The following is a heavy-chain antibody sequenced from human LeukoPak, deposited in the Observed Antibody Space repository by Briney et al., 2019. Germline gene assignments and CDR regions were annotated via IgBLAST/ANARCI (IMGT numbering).Heavy chain of an antibody. V-gene: IGHV4-39*01. Sequence: SETLSLTCTVSGGSISSSSYYWGWIRQPPGKGLEWIGSIYYSGSTYYNPSLKSRVTISVDTSKNQFSLKLSSVTAADTAVYYCARGYSYGSRFRYWGQGTLVTVSS. CDR1: GGSISSSSYY. J-gene: IGHJ4*02. CDR2: IYYSGST. D-gene: IGHD5-18*01. CDR3: ARGYSYGSRFRY.